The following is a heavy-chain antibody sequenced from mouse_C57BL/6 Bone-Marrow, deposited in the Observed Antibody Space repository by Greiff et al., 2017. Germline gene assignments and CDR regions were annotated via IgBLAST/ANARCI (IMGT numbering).Heavy chain of an antibody. V-gene: IGHV7-3*01. Sequence: DVKLVESGGGLVQPGGSLSLSCAASGFTFTDYYMSWVRQPPGKALEWLGFIRNKANGYTTEYSASVKGRFTISRDNSQSILYLQMNALRAEDSATYYCARYPTMMGDYYAMDYWGQGTSVTVSS. D-gene: IGHD2-4*01. CDR1: GFTFTDYY. J-gene: IGHJ4*01. CDR2: IRNKANGYTT. CDR3: ARYPTMMGDYYAMDY.